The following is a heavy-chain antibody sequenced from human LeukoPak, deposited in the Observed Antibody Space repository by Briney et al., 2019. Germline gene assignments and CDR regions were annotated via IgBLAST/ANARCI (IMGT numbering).Heavy chain of an antibody. D-gene: IGHD5-24*01. V-gene: IGHV1-2*02. J-gene: IGHJ4*02. CDR1: GYTFSGYY. Sequence: ASVKVSCKASGYTFSGYYIHWVRQAPGQGLEWMGWMNPKTGDTDYAEKFRGRLTMTWDTSITTAYMELNRLKSDDTAVYYCTRGAADEDFDYWGQGTLVTVSS. CDR3: TRGAADEDFDY. CDR2: MNPKTGDT.